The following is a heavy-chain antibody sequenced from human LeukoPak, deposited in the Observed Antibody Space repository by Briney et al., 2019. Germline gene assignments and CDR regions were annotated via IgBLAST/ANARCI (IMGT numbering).Heavy chain of an antibody. CDR2: IYYSGST. V-gene: IGHV4-39*07. CDR3: ARLTSSWYQDWYFDL. CDR1: GGSISSSSYY. Sequence: SETLSLTCTLSGGSISSSSYYWGWIRQPPGKGLEWIVSIYYSGSTYYNPSLKSRVTISVDTSKNQFSLKLSSVTAADTAVYYCARLTSSWYQDWYFDLWGRGTLVTVSS. J-gene: IGHJ2*01. D-gene: IGHD6-13*01.